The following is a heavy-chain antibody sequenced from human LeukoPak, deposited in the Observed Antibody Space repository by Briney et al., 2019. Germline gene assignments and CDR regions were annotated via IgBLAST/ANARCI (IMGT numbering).Heavy chain of an antibody. CDR1: GFTFSSYA. V-gene: IGHV3-48*04. J-gene: IGHJ4*02. CDR3: ARDFWSGYYTED. CDR2: ISGSSSGSTSIT. Sequence: PGGSLRLSCAASGFTFSSYAMSWVRQAPGKGLEWISYISGSSSGSTSITQYADSVKGRFTISRDNAKNSLHLQMDSLSAEDTAVYYCARDFWSGYYTEDWGQGALVIVSS. D-gene: IGHD3-3*01.